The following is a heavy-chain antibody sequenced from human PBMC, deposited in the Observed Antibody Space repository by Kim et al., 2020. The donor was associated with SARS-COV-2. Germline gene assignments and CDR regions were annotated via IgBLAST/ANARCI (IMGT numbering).Heavy chain of an antibody. V-gene: IGHV3-30*03. Sequence: GGSLRLSCAASAFTFSSHVMHWVRQAPGKGLEWVALISYEGSTQKYTDSVKGRFTVSRDNSKNTLFLQMNSLRPEDTAVYYCARNLVGDTDLGPWGQGTLVTVSS. J-gene: IGHJ5*02. CDR3: ARNLVGDTDLGP. CDR2: ISYEGSTQ. D-gene: IGHD1-26*01. CDR1: AFTFSSHV.